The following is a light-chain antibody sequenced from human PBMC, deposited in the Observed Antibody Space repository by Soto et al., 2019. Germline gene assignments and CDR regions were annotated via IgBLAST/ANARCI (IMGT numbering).Light chain of an antibody. V-gene: IGKV1-39*01. J-gene: IGKJ4*01. Sequence: DIQMTQSPSSLSASVGDRVIITCRASQSVCSYLSWYQQKQGKAPKLLINVASTLQSGVPSRFSGSGSGTDFTLAISSLQPEDFATYYCQQSSSTPQTFGGGTRVEIK. CDR3: QQSSSTPQT. CDR1: QSVCSY. CDR2: VAS.